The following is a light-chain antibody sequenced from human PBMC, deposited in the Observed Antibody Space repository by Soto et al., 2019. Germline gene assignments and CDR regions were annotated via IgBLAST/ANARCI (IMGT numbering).Light chain of an antibody. Sequence: DIRRTQSPSSLSASVGDRVTTTCRASQSIISYLNFYQQKPGRAPKVLIYAASNLQDGVPSRFSGSVSGTDFTLTISSLQPEDFATYYCQQLNSYPPAFGGGTKVDIK. V-gene: IGKV1-39*01. CDR1: QSIISY. J-gene: IGKJ4*01. CDR3: QQLNSYPPA. CDR2: AAS.